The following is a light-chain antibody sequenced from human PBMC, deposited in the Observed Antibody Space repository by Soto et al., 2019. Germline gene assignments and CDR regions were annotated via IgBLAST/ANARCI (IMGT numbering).Light chain of an antibody. CDR1: QSVNSW. CDR3: QQYNSFSWT. Sequence: DIQMTQSPYTLSAHVGDIVNISCRASQSVNSWLAWYQQKPGKAPKLLIYKASTLESGVPSRFGGSGSGTEFTLTITSLQPEDFATYYCQQYNSFSWTFGQGTMV. V-gene: IGKV1-5*03. CDR2: KAS. J-gene: IGKJ1*01.